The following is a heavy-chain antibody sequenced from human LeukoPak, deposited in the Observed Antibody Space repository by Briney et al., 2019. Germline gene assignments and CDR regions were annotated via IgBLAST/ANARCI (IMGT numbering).Heavy chain of an antibody. CDR3: ARGGPNSKRSRPNWFDP. J-gene: IGHJ5*02. Sequence: PSETLSLTCAVYGESFSGSFWGWIRQPPGKGLEWIGEINHSGSTNYNPSLKSRVTISVDTSKNQFSLKLSSVTAADTAVYYCARGGPNSKRSRPNWFDPWGQGTLVTVSS. CDR2: INHSGST. CDR1: GESFSGSF. D-gene: IGHD2-8*01. V-gene: IGHV4-34*01.